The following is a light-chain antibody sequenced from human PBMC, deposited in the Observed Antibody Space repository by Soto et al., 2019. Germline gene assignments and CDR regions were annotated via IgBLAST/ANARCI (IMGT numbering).Light chain of an antibody. J-gene: IGKJ2*01. Sequence: EIAMTQSPATLSVSPGEKATLPCRVSQSVSSNLAWYQQKPGQAPRLLIYGASTRATGIPARFTGSGSGTEFTLTISSLQSEDFAVYYCQQYNNWRMYTFGQGTKVDIK. CDR1: QSVSSN. CDR2: GAS. V-gene: IGKV3-15*01. CDR3: QQYNNWRMYT.